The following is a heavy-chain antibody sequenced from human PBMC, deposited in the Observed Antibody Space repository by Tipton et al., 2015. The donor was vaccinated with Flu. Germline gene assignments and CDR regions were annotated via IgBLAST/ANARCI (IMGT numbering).Heavy chain of an antibody. CDR1: GDSMRSDYF. D-gene: IGHD3-22*01. Sequence: TLSLTCTVSGDSMRSDYFWAWIRQAPGKGLEWIGNIHYSGSPHYNPSLKSRVTITVDTSKNQFSLRLSSMTAADTAVYYCSGYFRGDAFDIWGQGTMVTVSS. CDR3: SGYFRGDAFDI. CDR2: IHYSGSP. V-gene: IGHV4-38-2*02. J-gene: IGHJ3*02.